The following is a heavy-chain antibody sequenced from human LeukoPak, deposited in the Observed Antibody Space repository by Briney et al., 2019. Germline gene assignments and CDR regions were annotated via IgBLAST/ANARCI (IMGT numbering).Heavy chain of an antibody. Sequence: SETLSLTCAVYGGSFSGYYWSWIRQPPGKGLEWIGEINHSGSTNYNPSLKSRVTISVDTSKDQFSLKLSSVTAADTAVYYCARGGRVGVGYYGSGSYYYNYWGQGTLVTVSS. CDR2: INHSGST. CDR1: GGSFSGYY. D-gene: IGHD3-10*01. V-gene: IGHV4-34*01. CDR3: ARGGRVGVGYYGSGSYYYNY. J-gene: IGHJ4*02.